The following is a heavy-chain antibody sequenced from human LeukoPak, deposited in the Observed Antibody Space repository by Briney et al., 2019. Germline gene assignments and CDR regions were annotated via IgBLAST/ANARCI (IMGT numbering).Heavy chain of an antibody. J-gene: IGHJ4*02. CDR2: ISSSSSTI. CDR1: GFTFSSHS. D-gene: IGHD4-23*01. V-gene: IGHV3-48*04. CDR3: ARVPYGGNSLYFDY. Sequence: GGSLRLSCAASGFTFSSHSMNWVRQAPGKGLEWVSYISSSSSTIYYADSVKGRFTISRDNAKNSLYLQMNSLRAEDTAVYYCARVPYGGNSLYFDYWGQGTLVTVSS.